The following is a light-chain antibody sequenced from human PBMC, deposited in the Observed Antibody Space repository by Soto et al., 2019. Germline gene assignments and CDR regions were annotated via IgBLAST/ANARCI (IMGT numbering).Light chain of an antibody. J-gene: IGKJ3*01. CDR2: DAS. CDR3: QQRTNWPPFFT. V-gene: IGKV3-11*01. CDR1: QSISSY. Sequence: EIVLTQSPATLSLSPGERATLSCSASQSISSYLAWYQQKPGQAPRLLIYDASNRATGIPARFSGSGSGTDFTLTISSLEPEDFAVDYCQQRTNWPPFFTFGPGTKVDIK.